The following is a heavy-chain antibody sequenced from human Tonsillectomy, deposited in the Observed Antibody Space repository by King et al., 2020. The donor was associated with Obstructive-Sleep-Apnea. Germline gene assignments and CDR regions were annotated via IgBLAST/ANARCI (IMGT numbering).Heavy chain of an antibody. D-gene: IGHD3-10*01. CDR2: INPSGGAT. CDR3: ARDGAHGSGSYLLY. V-gene: IGHV1-46*01. Sequence: VQLVESGAEVKKPGASVKVSCKASGYTLTSYYMHWVRQAPGQGIEWMGIINPSGGATNYAQKFQGRVTMTRDTSTSTVYMELSSLRSEDTAVYYCARDGAHGSGSYLLYWGQGTLVTVSS. CDR1: GYTLTSYY. J-gene: IGHJ4*02.